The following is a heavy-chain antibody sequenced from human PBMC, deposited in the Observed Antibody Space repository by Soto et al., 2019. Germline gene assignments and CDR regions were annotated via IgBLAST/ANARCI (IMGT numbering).Heavy chain of an antibody. D-gene: IGHD5-12*01. V-gene: IGHV3-23*01. CDR2: ISGSGGST. J-gene: IGHJ4*02. CDR3: AKDSEYSGYDFFDA. CDR1: GFTVSSNY. Sequence: GGSLRLSCAASGFTVSSNYMSWVRQAPGKGLEWVSAISGSGGSTYYADSVKGRFTISRDNSKNTLYLQMNSLRAEDTAVYYCAKDSEYSGYDFFDAWGQETLVTVSS.